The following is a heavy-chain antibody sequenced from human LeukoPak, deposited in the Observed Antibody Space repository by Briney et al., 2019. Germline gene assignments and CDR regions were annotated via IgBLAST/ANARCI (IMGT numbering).Heavy chain of an antibody. CDR2: INANSGGT. CDR3: ARVRLYSSSFNWFDP. Sequence: GASVKVSCKASGYTFTGYYMHWVRQAPGQGLEWMGWINANSGGTNYAQKFQGRVTMTRDTSISTAYMELSRLRSDDTAVYYCARVRLYSSSFNWFDPWGQGTLVTVSS. D-gene: IGHD6-13*01. CDR1: GYTFTGYY. V-gene: IGHV1-2*02. J-gene: IGHJ5*02.